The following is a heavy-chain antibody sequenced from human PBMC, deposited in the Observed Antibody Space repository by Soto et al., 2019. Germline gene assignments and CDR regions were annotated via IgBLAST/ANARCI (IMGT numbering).Heavy chain of an antibody. V-gene: IGHV3-7*01. CDR1: GFTFSTYW. CDR3: ARETSAAWPYYLDY. Sequence: EVQLVESGGGLVQPGGSLRLSCAASGFTFSTYWMSWVRQAPGKGLEWVANIKQDGGEKYYLDSVKGRFTISRDNAKNXLXLQMNXLRAEDXXVYYCARETSAAWPYYLDYWGQGTLVTVSS. CDR2: IKQDGGEK. D-gene: IGHD3-10*01. J-gene: IGHJ4*02.